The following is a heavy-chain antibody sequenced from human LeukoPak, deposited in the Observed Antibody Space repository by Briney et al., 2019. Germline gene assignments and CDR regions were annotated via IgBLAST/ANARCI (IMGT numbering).Heavy chain of an antibody. V-gene: IGHV3-30-3*01. D-gene: IGHD5-18*01. CDR2: ISYDGSNK. Sequence: GGSLRLSCAASGFTFSSYAMHWVRQAPGKGLEWVAVISYDGSNKYYADSVKGRFTISRDNSKNTLYLQMNSLRAEDAAVYYCARGSAGYSYVFDYWGQGTLVTVSS. CDR1: GFTFSSYA. CDR3: ARGSAGYSYVFDY. J-gene: IGHJ4*02.